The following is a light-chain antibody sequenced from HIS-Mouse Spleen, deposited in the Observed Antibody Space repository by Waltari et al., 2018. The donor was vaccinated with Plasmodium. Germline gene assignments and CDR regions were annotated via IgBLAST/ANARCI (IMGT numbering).Light chain of an antibody. CDR3: QSADSSGTYV. J-gene: IGLJ1*01. CDR2: KDS. V-gene: IGLV3-25*03. CDR1: ALPKQY. Sequence: SYELTQPPSVSVSPGQTARITCSGDALPKQYAYWYQQKPGQAPVLVIYKDSERPTGIPEGFSGSRSGTTVTLTISGVQAEDEADYYCQSADSSGTYVFGTGTKVTVL.